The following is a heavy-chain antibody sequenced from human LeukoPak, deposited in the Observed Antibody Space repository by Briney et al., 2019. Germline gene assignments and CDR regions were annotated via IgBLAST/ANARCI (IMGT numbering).Heavy chain of an antibody. CDR2: ISAYNGNT. CDR3: ARVSVIDFSHTNYYYYGMDV. Sequence: ASVKVSCKASGYTFTSYGISWVRQAPGQGLEWMGWISAYNGNTNYAQKLQGRVTMTTDTSTSTAYMELRSLRSDDTAVYYCARVSVIDFSHTNYYYYGMDVWGQGTTVTVS. J-gene: IGHJ6*02. D-gene: IGHD3-10*01. V-gene: IGHV1-18*01. CDR1: GYTFTSYG.